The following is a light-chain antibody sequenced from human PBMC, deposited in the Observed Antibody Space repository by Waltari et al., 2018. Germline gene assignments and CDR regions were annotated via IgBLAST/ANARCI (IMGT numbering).Light chain of an antibody. CDR1: QSFSSSY. J-gene: IGKJ2*01. CDR3: QQYGSSPYT. CDR2: GTS. Sequence: EIVFTQSPGTLSLSPGERATLSCRASQSFSSSYLAWYQQKPGQAPRLLIYGTSSRATDIPDRFSGSGSGTDFTLTITRLEPEDFAVYYCQQYGSSPYTFGQGTKLEIK. V-gene: IGKV3-20*01.